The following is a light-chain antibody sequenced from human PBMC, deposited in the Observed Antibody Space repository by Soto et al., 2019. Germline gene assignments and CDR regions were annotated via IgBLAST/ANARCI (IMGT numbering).Light chain of an antibody. CDR3: QQRSNWPLT. CDR2: GIS. Sequence: EIVMTQSPATLSVSLGEGATLSCRASQNVRTRLAWYQQKPGQAPRLLISGISRRAPGIPDRFSGDGSGTDFTLIISSLEPEDFAVYYCQQRSNWPLTFGGGTKVDIK. J-gene: IGKJ4*01. V-gene: IGKV3-11*01. CDR1: QNVRTR.